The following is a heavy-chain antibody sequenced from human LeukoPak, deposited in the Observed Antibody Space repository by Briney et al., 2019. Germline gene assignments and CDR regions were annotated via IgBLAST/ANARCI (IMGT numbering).Heavy chain of an antibody. V-gene: IGHV3-11*06. CDR3: ARQQTSAATGGFDF. Sequence: GGSLRLSCAASGFTFNDYYITWIRQAPGKGLEWVSYISSPGSYTIFADSVKGRFTISRDNAKNSLYLQMSNLRAEDTALYYCARQQTSAATGGFDFWGQGTLVTVSS. CDR2: ISSPGSYT. CDR1: GFTFNDYY. D-gene: IGHD6-25*01. J-gene: IGHJ4*02.